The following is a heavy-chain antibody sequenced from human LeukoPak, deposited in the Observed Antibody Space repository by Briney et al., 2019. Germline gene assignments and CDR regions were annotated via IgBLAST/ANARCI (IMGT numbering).Heavy chain of an antibody. D-gene: IGHD3-22*01. V-gene: IGHV3-7*03. CDR1: GFTFSSHW. Sequence: GGSLRLSCAASGFTFSSHWMSWVRQAPGKGLEWVANIKQDGSEEYYVDSVKGRFTISRDNAKDSLYLQMNSLRAEDTAVYHCAKEFNYYDSSGYYGGDAFDIWGQGTMVTVSS. CDR2: IKQDGSEE. J-gene: IGHJ3*02. CDR3: AKEFNYYDSSGYYGGDAFDI.